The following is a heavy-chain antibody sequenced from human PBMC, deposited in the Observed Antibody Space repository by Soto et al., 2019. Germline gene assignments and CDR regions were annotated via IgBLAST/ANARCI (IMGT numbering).Heavy chain of an antibody. CDR1: GFTFSSYE. CDR3: ARDSTDRGSLDY. D-gene: IGHD1-26*01. J-gene: IGHJ4*02. CDR2: IGSSGSGI. V-gene: IGHV3-48*03. Sequence: DVQLVESGGDLVQPGGSLRLSCAASGFTFSSYEMNWVRQAPGKGLEWVSYIGSSGSGIYYADFVKGRFTISRDNAKKSLYLQMNSWRAEDTAIYYCARDSTDRGSLDYWGQGPLVTVSS.